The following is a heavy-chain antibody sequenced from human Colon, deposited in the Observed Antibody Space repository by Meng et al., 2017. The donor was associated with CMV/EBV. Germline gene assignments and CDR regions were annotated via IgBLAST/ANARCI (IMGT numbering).Heavy chain of an antibody. CDR3: ARGSSNWNYRSAFDI. Sequence: GESLKISCAASGFTFSDYYMSWIRQAPGKGLEWMGWINPNSGGTNYAQKFQGRVTMTRDTSISTAYMELSRLRSDDTAVYYCARGSSNWNYRSAFDIWGQGTMVTVSS. CDR2: INPNSGGT. V-gene: IGHV1-2*02. D-gene: IGHD1-7*01. J-gene: IGHJ3*02. CDR1: GFTFSDYY.